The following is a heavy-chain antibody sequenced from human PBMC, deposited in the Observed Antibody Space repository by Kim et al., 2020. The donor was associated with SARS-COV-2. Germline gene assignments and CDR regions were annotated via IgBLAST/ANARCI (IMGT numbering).Heavy chain of an antibody. CDR3: ARAVGRDYGDYSVWFDP. CDR2: INWNGGST. D-gene: IGHD4-17*01. Sequence: GGSLRLSCAASGFTFDDYGMSWVRQAPGKGLEWVSGINWNGGSTGYADSVKGRFTISRDNAKNSLYLQMNSLRAEDTALYHCARAVGRDYGDYSVWFDPWCQGTLVTVSS. J-gene: IGHJ5*02. CDR1: GFTFDDYG. V-gene: IGHV3-20*01.